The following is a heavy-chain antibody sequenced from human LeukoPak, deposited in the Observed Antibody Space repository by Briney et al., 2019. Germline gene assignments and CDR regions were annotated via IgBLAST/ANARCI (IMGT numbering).Heavy chain of an antibody. CDR2: INHSGST. CDR3: AILRTIKPGVKDAFDI. D-gene: IGHD4/OR15-4a*01. J-gene: IGHJ3*02. CDR1: GGSFSDYY. Sequence: PSETLSLTCAVSGGSFSDYYWSWIRQPPGKGLEWIGEINHSGSTNYKPSLKSRVTISLDTSKSQFSLKLSSVTAADTAVYYCAILRTIKPGVKDAFDIWGQGTLVTVSS. V-gene: IGHV4-34*01.